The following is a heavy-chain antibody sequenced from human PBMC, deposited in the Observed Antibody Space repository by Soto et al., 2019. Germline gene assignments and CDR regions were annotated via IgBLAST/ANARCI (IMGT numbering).Heavy chain of an antibody. J-gene: IGHJ1*01. Sequence: QVQLQESGPGLVEPSQTLSLTCTVSGGSIGSTDSYWSWIRRPPGKGLEWIGYIYYTGGTFYNPSLKGRLIISLETSSNQFSLTLTSVTATDTGIYYCARGGSGWAEYFQHWGHGALVAVSS. D-gene: IGHD6-25*01. CDR2: IYYTGGT. V-gene: IGHV4-30-4*08. CDR3: ARGGSGWAEYFQH. CDR1: GGSIGSTDSY.